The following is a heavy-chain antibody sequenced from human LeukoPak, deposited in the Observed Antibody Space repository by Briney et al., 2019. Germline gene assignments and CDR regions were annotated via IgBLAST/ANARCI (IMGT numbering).Heavy chain of an antibody. J-gene: IGHJ3*02. D-gene: IGHD4-17*01. CDR1: GYSISSGYY. CDR3: ARVDYGDYGVVFGAFDI. CDR2: IYHSGST. V-gene: IGHV4-38-2*02. Sequence: PSETLSLTCTVSGYSISSGYYWGWIRQPPGKGLEWIGSIYHSGSTYYYPSLKSRVTISVDTSKNQFSLKLSSVTAADTAVYYCARVDYGDYGVVFGAFDIWGQGTMVTVSS.